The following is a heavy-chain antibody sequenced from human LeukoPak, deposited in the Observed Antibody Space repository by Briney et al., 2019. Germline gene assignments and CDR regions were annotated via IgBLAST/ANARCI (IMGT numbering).Heavy chain of an antibody. D-gene: IGHD6-6*01. CDR3: AKRSPYNSSSYYLDF. CDR2: ISGSGGTT. CDR1: GFSFISYG. V-gene: IGHV3-23*01. J-gene: IGHJ4*02. Sequence: SGGSLRLSCAASGFSFISYGMSWVRQAPGKGLEWVSAISGSGGTTYYADSVRGRFIISRDNSKSTLYFQMNSLRGEDTAIYYCAKRSPYNSSSYYLDFWGQGTLVTVSS.